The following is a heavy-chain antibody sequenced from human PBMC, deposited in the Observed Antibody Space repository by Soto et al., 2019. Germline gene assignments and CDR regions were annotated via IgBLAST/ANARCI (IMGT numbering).Heavy chain of an antibody. J-gene: IGHJ4*02. V-gene: IGHV4-34*01. CDR2: ISQSGNT. D-gene: IGHD6-6*01. CDR3: ARAPKVSGSSQTRPDF. CDR1: SGSLSGYY. Sequence: ETLSLTCSIYSGSLSGYYWSWIRQPPGKGLEWIGEISQSGNTNYSPSLKSRVSISIDTSKKQFSLNLASVSAADTAVYYCARAPKVSGSSQTRPDFWGQGTLVTVSS.